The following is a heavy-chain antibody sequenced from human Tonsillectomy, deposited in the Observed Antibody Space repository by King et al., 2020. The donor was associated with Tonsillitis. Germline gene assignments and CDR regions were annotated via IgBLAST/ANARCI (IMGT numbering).Heavy chain of an antibody. Sequence: QLVQSGAEVKKPGSSVKVSCKASGCTFSNYAISWVRQAPGQGLEWMGRIIPILGIANYAQKFQGRVTMTADKSTSTAYMELSSVRSEDTAVYYCARAGRRVEMTTSAPVDYCGQGSAFTVSS. CDR1: GCTFSNYA. CDR3: ARAGRRVEMTTSAPVDY. CDR2: IIPILGIA. D-gene: IGHD5-24*01. J-gene: IGHJ4*02. V-gene: IGHV1-69*09.